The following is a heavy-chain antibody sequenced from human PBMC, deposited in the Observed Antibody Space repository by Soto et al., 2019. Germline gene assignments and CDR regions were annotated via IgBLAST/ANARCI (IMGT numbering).Heavy chain of an antibody. D-gene: IGHD3-22*01. V-gene: IGHV4-59*08. Sequence: SETLSLTCTVSGGSISSYYWSWIRQPPGKGLEWIGYIYYSGSTNYNPSLKSRVTISVDTSKNQFSLKLSSVTAADTAVYYCARLLGSSGYYLWFDYWGQGTLVTVSS. CDR3: ARLLGSSGYYLWFDY. CDR1: GGSISSYY. J-gene: IGHJ4*02. CDR2: IYYSGST.